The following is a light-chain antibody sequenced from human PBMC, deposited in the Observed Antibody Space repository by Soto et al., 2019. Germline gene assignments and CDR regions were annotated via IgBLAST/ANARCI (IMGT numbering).Light chain of an antibody. Sequence: IQLTQSPSSLSASVGDRVTITCRASQGISSYLAWYQQKPGKAPKLLIYAASTLQSGVPSRFSGSGSGTDFTLTIRSLQPEDFATYYCQQLYSYPPWTFGQGTKVEIK. CDR2: AAS. CDR3: QQLYSYPPWT. CDR1: QGISSY. V-gene: IGKV1-9*01. J-gene: IGKJ1*01.